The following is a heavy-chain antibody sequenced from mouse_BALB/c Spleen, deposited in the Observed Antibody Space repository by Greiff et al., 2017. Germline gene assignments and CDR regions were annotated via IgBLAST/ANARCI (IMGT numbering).Heavy chain of an antibody. CDR1: GYTFTSYW. D-gene: IGHD1-1*01. V-gene: IGHV1-5*01. Sequence: VQLQQSGPVLARPGASVKMSCKASGYTFTSYWMHWVKQRPGQGLEWIGAIYPGNSDTSYNQKFKGKAKLTAVTSTSTAYMELSSLTNEDSAVYYCTSPLYYYGSSYWYFDVGGAGTTVTVSS. CDR2: IYPGNSDT. J-gene: IGHJ1*01. CDR3: TSPLYYYGSSYWYFDV.